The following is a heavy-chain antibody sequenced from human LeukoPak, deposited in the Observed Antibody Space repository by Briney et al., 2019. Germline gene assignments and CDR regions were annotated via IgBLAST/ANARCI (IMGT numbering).Heavy chain of an antibody. Sequence: GGSLRLSCAASGFTVSSNYMSWVRQAPGKGLEWVSSITSSTSYIYYANSVNGRFTISRDNAKSSLYLQMNSLRAEDTAVYYCARGGISGWYDYWGQGTLVTVSS. J-gene: IGHJ4*02. D-gene: IGHD6-19*01. CDR2: ITSSTSYI. CDR3: ARGGISGWYDY. V-gene: IGHV3-21*01. CDR1: GFTVSSNY.